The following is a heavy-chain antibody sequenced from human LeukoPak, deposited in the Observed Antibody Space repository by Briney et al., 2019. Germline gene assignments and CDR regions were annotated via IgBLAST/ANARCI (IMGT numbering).Heavy chain of an antibody. V-gene: IGHV3-48*02. CDR1: GFTFSTHS. CDR3: AKAAGATISY. CDR2: ISSTSSAI. J-gene: IGHJ4*02. D-gene: IGHD5-12*01. Sequence: GGPLRLSCAASGFTFSTHSMSWVAQAPGKGWEGVSYISSTSSAISYADSVKGRFSISKDNAKNSLYRQMDGLRDEDTAVYYCAKAAGATISYWGQGTLVTVSS.